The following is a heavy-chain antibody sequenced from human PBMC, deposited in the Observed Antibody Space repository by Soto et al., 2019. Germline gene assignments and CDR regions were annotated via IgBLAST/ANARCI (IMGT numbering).Heavy chain of an antibody. CDR1: GGSISSCGYS. CDR3: ARELQP. J-gene: IGHJ5*02. V-gene: IGHV4-30-2*01. Sequence: SETLSLTCAVSGGSISSCGYSWSWIRQPPGKGLEWIGYIYHSGSTYYNPSLKSRVTISVDRSKNQFSLKLSSVTAADTAVYYCARELQPWGQGTLVTVS. CDR2: IYHSGST.